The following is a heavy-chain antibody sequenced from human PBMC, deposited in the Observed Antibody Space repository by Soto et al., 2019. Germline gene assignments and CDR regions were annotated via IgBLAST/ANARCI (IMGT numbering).Heavy chain of an antibody. CDR1: GFTVSNTY. V-gene: IGHV3-53*01. D-gene: IGHD5-18*01. CDR3: AREEGIHGYDY. Sequence: EVQLVESGGGLIPPGGSLRLSCAASGFTVSNTYMTWVRQAPGKGLEWVAVIYSGGGTFHAESVKGRFTVSRDNAKNPLYLEMNSLRAEDTAVYYCAREEGIHGYDYWGQGTLVTVSS. J-gene: IGHJ4*02. CDR2: IYSGGGT.